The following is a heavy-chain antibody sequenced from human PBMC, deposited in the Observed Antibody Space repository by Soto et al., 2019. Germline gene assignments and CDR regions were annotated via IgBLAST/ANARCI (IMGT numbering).Heavy chain of an antibody. CDR3: ARVGWTTVGYYFDY. CDR1: VASTSSYY. V-gene: IGHV4-59*01. CDR2: IHYSGST. Sequence: SETLSLTCAVSVASTSSYYWSWVRQPPGKGLEWIGYIHYSGSTKYNTTLKSRVTISIDPSKNQFSLQLTSVTTADTAVYYCARVGWTTVGYYFDYWSQGTLVTVSS. J-gene: IGHJ4*02. D-gene: IGHD4-17*01.